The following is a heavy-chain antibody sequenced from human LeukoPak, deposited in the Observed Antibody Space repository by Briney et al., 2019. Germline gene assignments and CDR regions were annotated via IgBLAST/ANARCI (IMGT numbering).Heavy chain of an antibody. J-gene: IGHJ4*02. CDR1: GFTFSSFG. CDR3: AKDTLAYYFDY. V-gene: IGHV3-33*06. Sequence: GGSLRLSCAASGFTFSSFGMHWVRQAPGRGLEWVATIWYDGTTTYYADSVKGRFTIPRDDSKNTVYLQMNSLRAEDTATYYCAKDTLAYYFDYWGQGTLVTVSS. CDR2: IWYDGTTT.